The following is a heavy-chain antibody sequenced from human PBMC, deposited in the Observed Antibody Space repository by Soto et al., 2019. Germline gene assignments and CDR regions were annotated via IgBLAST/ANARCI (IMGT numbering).Heavy chain of an antibody. CDR2: IYWDDDE. Sequence: ITLKESGPTLVKPTQTLTLTCTFSGFSLNTGGVGVGWVRQPRGKAMEWLALIYWDDDERYRPSLRSSLNITKDTINKQLVLTMTTMAPEDTATYYCVRNWRYYGGDYYYGMDAWGQGTPVTVSS. V-gene: IGHV2-5*02. D-gene: IGHD3-10*01. J-gene: IGHJ6*02. CDR1: GFSLNTGGVG. CDR3: VRNWRYYGGDYYYGMDA.